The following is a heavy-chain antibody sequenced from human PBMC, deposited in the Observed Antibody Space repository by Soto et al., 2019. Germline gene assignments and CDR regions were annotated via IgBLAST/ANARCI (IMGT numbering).Heavy chain of an antibody. D-gene: IGHD7-27*01. CDR2: IYYSGST. Sequence: AETLSLTCTVSGGSISSYYWSWIRQPPGKGLEWIGYIYYSGSTNYNPSLKSRVTISVDTSKNQFSLKLSSVTAADTAVYYCARRWGRKFDYWGQGTLVTVSS. CDR1: GGSISSYY. J-gene: IGHJ4*02. V-gene: IGHV4-59*08. CDR3: ARRWGRKFDY.